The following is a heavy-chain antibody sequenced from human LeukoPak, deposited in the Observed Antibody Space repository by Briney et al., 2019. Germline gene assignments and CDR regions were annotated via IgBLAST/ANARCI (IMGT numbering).Heavy chain of an antibody. V-gene: IGHV3-21*01. D-gene: IGHD2-2*01. CDR1: GFTFSNYA. Sequence: GGSLSLSCKASGFTFSNYAMNWVRQAPGKGLEWVSSITSVSSYKYYADSVKGRFTISRDNAKNSLFLQMNSLRAEDTAIYYCARDPTADGYWGQGTLVTVSS. CDR2: ITSVSSYK. J-gene: IGHJ4*02. CDR3: ARDPTADGY.